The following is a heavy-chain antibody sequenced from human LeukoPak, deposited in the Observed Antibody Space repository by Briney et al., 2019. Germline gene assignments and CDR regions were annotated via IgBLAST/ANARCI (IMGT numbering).Heavy chain of an antibody. Sequence: SETLSLTCTVSGYSISSGYYWGWIRQPPGKGLEWIGSIYHSGSTYYNPSLKSRVTISVDTSKNQFSLKLSSVTAADTAVYYCARDPGYCSSTSCYGFDYWGQGTLVTVSS. V-gene: IGHV4-38-2*02. CDR1: GYSISSGYY. D-gene: IGHD2-2*01. CDR2: IYHSGST. J-gene: IGHJ4*02. CDR3: ARDPGYCSSTSCYGFDY.